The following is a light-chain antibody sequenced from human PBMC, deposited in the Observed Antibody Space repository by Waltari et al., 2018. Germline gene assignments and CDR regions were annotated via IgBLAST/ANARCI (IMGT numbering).Light chain of an antibody. CDR2: GKN. CDR1: SLRTYY. V-gene: IGLV3-19*01. J-gene: IGLJ2*01. CDR3: HSRDSNGDVP. Sequence: SSELTQDPAVSVALGQTVRITCQGDSLRTYYVSWFQQKAGQAPTLVIYGKNNRPSGIPDRFSASTSGSRASLTIIGAQAEDEADYYCHSRDSNGDVPIGGGTKVTVV.